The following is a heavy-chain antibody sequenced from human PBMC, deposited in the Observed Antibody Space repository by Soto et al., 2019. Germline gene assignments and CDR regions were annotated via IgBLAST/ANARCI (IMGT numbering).Heavy chain of an antibody. CDR2: INHSGST. CDR3: ARGRGYSYGYSPYWFDP. V-gene: IGHV4-34*01. J-gene: IGHJ5*02. D-gene: IGHD5-18*01. Sequence: SETLSLTCAVYGGSFSGYYWSWIRQPPGKGLEWIGEINHSGSTNYNPSLKSRVTISVDTSKNQFSLKLSSVTAADTAVYYCARGRGYSYGYSPYWFDPWGQGTLVTVSS. CDR1: GGSFSGYY.